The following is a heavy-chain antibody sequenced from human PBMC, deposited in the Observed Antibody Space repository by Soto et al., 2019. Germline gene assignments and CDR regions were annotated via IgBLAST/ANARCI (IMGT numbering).Heavy chain of an antibody. Sequence: QVQLQESGPGLVKPSETLSLTCTVSGGSISSYYWSWIRQPPGKGLEWIGYIYYSGSTNYNPSLKSRVTISVDTSKNQFSLKLSSVTAADTAVYYCASGTIFGVSGFDPWGQGTLVTVSS. D-gene: IGHD3-3*01. J-gene: IGHJ5*02. CDR2: IYYSGST. CDR3: ASGTIFGVSGFDP. CDR1: GGSISSYY. V-gene: IGHV4-59*01.